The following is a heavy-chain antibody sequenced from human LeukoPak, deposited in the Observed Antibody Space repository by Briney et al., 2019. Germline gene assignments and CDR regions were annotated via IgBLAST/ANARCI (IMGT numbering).Heavy chain of an antibody. D-gene: IGHD1-14*01. V-gene: IGHV3-21*06. CDR3: ATETNGRHYDY. Sequence: PGGSLRLSCTASGLTFSTSGFNWVRQAPGKGLEWVASIGPTGSDRYHADSIKGRFTISRDNAYNFLYLQMNSLRAEDTAVYYCATETNGRHYDYWGQGTLLTVSS. CDR2: IGPTGSDR. CDR1: GLTFSTSG. J-gene: IGHJ4*02.